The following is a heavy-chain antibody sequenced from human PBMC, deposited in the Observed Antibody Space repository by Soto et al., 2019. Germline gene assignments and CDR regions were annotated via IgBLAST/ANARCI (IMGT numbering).Heavy chain of an antibody. J-gene: IGHJ4*02. CDR2: IYNSGST. CDR1: GVSVSSYY. Sequence: SETLYLTCTVSGVSVSSYYWTCILQPPGKGLEWIGFIYNSGSTHYNPSLRSRVTISVDTSKNQFSLKLRSVTAADTAVYYCASMGYHYGSGSYPLDYWGQGTLVTVS. V-gene: IGHV4-59*08. D-gene: IGHD3-10*01. CDR3: ASMGYHYGSGSYPLDY.